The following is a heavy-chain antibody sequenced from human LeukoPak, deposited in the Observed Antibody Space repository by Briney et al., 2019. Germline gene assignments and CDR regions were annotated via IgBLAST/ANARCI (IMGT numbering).Heavy chain of an antibody. CDR2: FSGSGART. Sequence: GGSLRLSCAASGFTFSSYAMSWVRQAPGKGLEWVAAFSGSGARTYYADSVKDRFTISRDNSKNTLFLEMNSLRVEDTAIYYCAKDRAKFVLVTASTTGFDYWGQGTLVTVSS. D-gene: IGHD2-21*02. CDR3: AKDRAKFVLVTASTTGFDY. CDR1: GFTFSSYA. J-gene: IGHJ4*02. V-gene: IGHV3-23*01.